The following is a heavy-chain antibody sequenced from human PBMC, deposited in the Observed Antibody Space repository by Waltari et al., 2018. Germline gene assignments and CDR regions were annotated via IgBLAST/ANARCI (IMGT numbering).Heavy chain of an antibody. CDR1: GFTFSSYA. J-gene: IGHJ4*01. V-gene: IGHV3-23*01. D-gene: IGHD6-25*01. Sequence: EVQLLESGGGLVQPGGSLRLSCATSGFTFSSYAMNWVRQAQGKGLEWVSSIGPSGGSTDYADSVNGRCTISRDTSKNTMSLHMQNLRAEDTAVYFCASSSGWPRVVDYWGQGTLVTVSS. CDR3: ASSSGWPRVVDY. CDR2: IGPSGGST.